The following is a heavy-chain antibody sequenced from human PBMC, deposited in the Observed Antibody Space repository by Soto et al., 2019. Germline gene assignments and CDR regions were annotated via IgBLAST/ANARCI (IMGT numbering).Heavy chain of an antibody. CDR2: ISAYNGNT. CDR3: ARESGSGYYCCSWFDP. CDR1: GYNFTSYG. Sequence: SVKISYKASGYNFTSYGISWVRQAPGQGLEWMGWISAYNGNTNYAQKLQGRVTMTTDTSTSTAYMELRSLISDDTAVYYCARESGSGYYCCSWFDPCRQVPLFTISS. V-gene: IGHV1-18*01. J-gene: IGHJ5*02. D-gene: IGHD5-12*01.